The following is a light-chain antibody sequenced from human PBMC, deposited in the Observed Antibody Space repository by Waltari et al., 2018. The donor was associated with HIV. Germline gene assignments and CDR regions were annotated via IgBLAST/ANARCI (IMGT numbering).Light chain of an antibody. CDR3: QQRYTFPHT. V-gene: IGKV1-12*01. CDR2: STF. CDR1: QDITTS. J-gene: IGKJ4*01. Sequence: NWRASQDITTSLNWYQDKPGRAPKLLIYSTFKLETGVPSRFGGSGSGTEFTLTITSLQPEDFATYYCQQRYTFPHTFGEGTRVDMK.